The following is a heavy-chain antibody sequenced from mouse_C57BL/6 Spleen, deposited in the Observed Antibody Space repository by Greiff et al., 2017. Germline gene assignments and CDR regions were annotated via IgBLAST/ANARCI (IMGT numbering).Heavy chain of an antibody. CDR1: GYTFTDYY. Sequence: EVQLQQSGPELVKPGASVKISCKASGYTFTDYYMNWVKQSHGKSLEWIGDINPNNGGTSYNQKFKGKATLTVDKSSSTAYMELRSLTSEDSAVYYCARGHYYGSRDFAYWGQGTLVTVSA. D-gene: IGHD1-1*01. CDR3: ARGHYYGSRDFAY. CDR2: INPNNGGT. J-gene: IGHJ3*01. V-gene: IGHV1-26*01.